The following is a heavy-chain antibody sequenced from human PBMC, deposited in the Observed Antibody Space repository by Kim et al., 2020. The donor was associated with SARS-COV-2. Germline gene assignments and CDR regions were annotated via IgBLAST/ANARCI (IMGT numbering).Heavy chain of an antibody. V-gene: IGHV4-39*01. Sequence: SETLSLTCTVSGGSISSSSYYWGWIRQPPGKGLEWIGSIYYSGSTYYNPSLKSRVTISVDTSKNQFSLKLSSVTAADTAVYYCARYGSGSSRYDAFDIWGQGTMVTVSS. J-gene: IGHJ3*02. D-gene: IGHD3-10*01. CDR1: GGSISSSSYY. CDR3: ARYGSGSSRYDAFDI. CDR2: IYYSGST.